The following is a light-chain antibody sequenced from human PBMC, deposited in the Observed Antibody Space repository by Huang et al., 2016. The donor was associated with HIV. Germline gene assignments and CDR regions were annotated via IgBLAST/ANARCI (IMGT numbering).Light chain of an antibody. J-gene: IGKJ1*01. CDR2: DAS. CDR1: QTISTY. CDR3: QQSYSTPRT. V-gene: IGKV1-39*01. Sequence: DIQMTQSPSSLSASVGDRVTITCRASQTISTYLNWYQQRPGKAPKLLIYDASTLQSGFPSRFSGSGSGTDFALSIGSLQPEDFATYFCQQSYSTPRTFGQGTRVEIK.